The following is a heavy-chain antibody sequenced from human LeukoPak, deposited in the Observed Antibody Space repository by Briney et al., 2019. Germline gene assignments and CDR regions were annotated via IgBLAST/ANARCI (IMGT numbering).Heavy chain of an antibody. CDR2: IIPILGIA. CDR1: GGTFSSYA. V-gene: IGHV1-69*04. J-gene: IGHJ4*02. Sequence: SVKVSCKASGGTFSSYAISWVRQATGQGLEWMGRIIPILGIANYAQKFQGRVTITADKSTSTAYMELSSLRSEDTAVYYCARRVVPAANFDYWGQGTLVTVSS. CDR3: ARRVVPAANFDY. D-gene: IGHD2-2*01.